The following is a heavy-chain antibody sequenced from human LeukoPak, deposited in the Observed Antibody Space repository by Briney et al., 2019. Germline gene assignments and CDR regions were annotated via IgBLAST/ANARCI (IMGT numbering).Heavy chain of an antibody. J-gene: IGHJ4*02. CDR2: MSSSSSYT. Sequence: GGTLRLSCAASGFTFSDYYMSWIREAPGKGREWVSYMSSSSSYTNYADSVKGRFTISRDNAKNSLYLQMNSLRADDTAVYYCARSGSHDYWGQGTLVTVSS. CDR1: GFTFSDYY. D-gene: IGHD1-26*01. CDR3: ARSGSHDY. V-gene: IGHV3-11*03.